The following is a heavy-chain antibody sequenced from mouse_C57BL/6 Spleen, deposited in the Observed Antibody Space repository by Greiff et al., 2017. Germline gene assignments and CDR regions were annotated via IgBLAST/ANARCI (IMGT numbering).Heavy chain of an antibody. Sequence: QVQLQQPGAELVKPGASVKLSCKASGYTFTSYWMHWVKQRPGQGLEWIGMIHPNSGSTNYNQKFKGKSTLTVDKSSSTAYMQLSSLTSEDSAVYYCARDYYGFAYWGQGTLVTVSA. CDR2: IHPNSGST. V-gene: IGHV1-64*01. CDR1: GYTFTSYW. D-gene: IGHD1-1*01. J-gene: IGHJ3*01. CDR3: ARDYYGFAY.